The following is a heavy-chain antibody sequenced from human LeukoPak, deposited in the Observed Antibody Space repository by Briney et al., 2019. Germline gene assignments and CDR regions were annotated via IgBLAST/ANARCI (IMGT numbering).Heavy chain of an antibody. Sequence: PSETLSLTCTVSGGSISSSSYYWGWIRQPPGKGLEWIGSIYYSGSTYYNPSLKSRVTISVDKSKNQFSLKLSSVTAADTAVYYCARASITMVRGVKGKPSPQDRHFDYWGQGTLVTVSS. V-gene: IGHV4-39*07. D-gene: IGHD3-10*01. CDR2: IYYSGST. J-gene: IGHJ4*02. CDR3: ARASITMVRGVKGKPSPQDRHFDY. CDR1: GGSISSSSYY.